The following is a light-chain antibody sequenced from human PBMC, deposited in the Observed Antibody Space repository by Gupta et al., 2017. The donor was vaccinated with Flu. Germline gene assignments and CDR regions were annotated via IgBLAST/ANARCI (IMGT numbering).Light chain of an antibody. CDR3: QQRHSTPRT. Sequence: PSALSASVGDRVTITCRASQSISSYLNWYQQKPGKDPKLLIHGASRLQGGVPSRFSGSGSGTEFTLTISRLQPEDFATFYCQQRHSTPRTFGQGTKVDIK. J-gene: IGKJ1*01. CDR1: QSISSY. V-gene: IGKV1-39*01. CDR2: GAS.